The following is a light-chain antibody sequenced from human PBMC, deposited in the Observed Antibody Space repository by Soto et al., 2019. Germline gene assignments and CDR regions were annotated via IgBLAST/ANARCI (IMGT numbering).Light chain of an antibody. CDR2: DAS. V-gene: IGKV3-20*01. Sequence: EFVLTQSPGTLSLSPGERATLSCRASQTVRNNYLAWYQQKPGQAPRLLIYDASSRATGIPVRFSGGGSGTDFTLTISRLEPEDFAVYYCQQFSSYPLTFGGGTKVDI. J-gene: IGKJ4*01. CDR3: QQFSSYPLT. CDR1: QTVRNNY.